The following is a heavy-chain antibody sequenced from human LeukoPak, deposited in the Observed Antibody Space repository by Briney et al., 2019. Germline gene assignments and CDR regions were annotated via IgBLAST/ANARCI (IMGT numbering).Heavy chain of an antibody. V-gene: IGHV4-59*08. D-gene: IGHD3-10*01. Sequence: SETLSLTCTVSGASISNYCWSWIRQPPGKGLEWIGYINYSGSPNYNPSLKSRVTISLDTSKNQFSLRLSSVTAADTAVYYCARLSGTYFSAVYYYYYYMDVWGKGTTVTVSS. CDR3: ARLSGTYFSAVYYYYYYMDV. J-gene: IGHJ6*03. CDR1: GASISNYC. CDR2: INYSGSP.